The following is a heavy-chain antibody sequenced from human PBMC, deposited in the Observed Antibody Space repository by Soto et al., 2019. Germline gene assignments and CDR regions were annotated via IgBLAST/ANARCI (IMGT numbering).Heavy chain of an antibody. CDR2: IWYDGSNK. CDR3: ARDTQDYSNYYFDY. J-gene: IGHJ4*02. D-gene: IGHD4-4*01. Sequence: GGSLRLSCAASGFTFSSYGMHWVRQAPGKGLEWVAVIWYDGSNKYYADSVKGRFTISRDNSKNTLYLQMNSLRAEDTAVYYCARDTQDYSNYYFDYWGQGTLVPVSS. V-gene: IGHV3-33*08. CDR1: GFTFSSYG.